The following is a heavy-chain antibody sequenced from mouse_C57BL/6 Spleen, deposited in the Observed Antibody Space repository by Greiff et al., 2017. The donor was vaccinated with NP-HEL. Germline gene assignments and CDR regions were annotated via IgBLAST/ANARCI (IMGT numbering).Heavy chain of an antibody. Sequence: QVQLQQPGAELVKPGASVKLSCKASGYTFTSYWMHWVKQRPGRGLEWIGRIDPNSGGTKYNEKFKSKATMTVDKSSSTAYMQLSSLTSEDSAVYYCAKSDCYGSPCFDYWGQGTTLTVSS. D-gene: IGHD1-1*01. CDR1: GYTFTSYW. CDR3: AKSDCYGSPCFDY. J-gene: IGHJ2*01. CDR2: IDPNSGGT. V-gene: IGHV1-72*01.